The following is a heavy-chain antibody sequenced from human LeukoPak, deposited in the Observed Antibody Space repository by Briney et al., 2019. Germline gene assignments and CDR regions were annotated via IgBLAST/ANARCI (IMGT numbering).Heavy chain of an antibody. V-gene: IGHV5-51*01. CDR3: ASSPGSSSWFDP. CDR2: IYPGDSDT. Sequence: GESLKISCKGSGYTFSSSWIGWVRQMPGNGLEWMGIIYPGDSDTRYSPSFQGQVTISADKSISTAYLQWSSLKASDTAMYYCASSPGSSSWFDPWGQGTLVTVSS. J-gene: IGHJ5*02. CDR1: GYTFSSSW. D-gene: IGHD6-6*01.